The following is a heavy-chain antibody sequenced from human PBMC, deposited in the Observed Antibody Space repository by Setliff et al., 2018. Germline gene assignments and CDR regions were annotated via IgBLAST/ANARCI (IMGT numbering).Heavy chain of an antibody. V-gene: IGHV4-59*12. CDR1: GGSISPYF. CDR3: ARGSAARVGFGNWFDP. J-gene: IGHJ5*02. D-gene: IGHD6-6*01. Sequence: SETLSLTCTVSGGSISPYFWSWIRQPPGKGLEWIGILYYTGATYYNPSLKSRVTISVDTPNNQFSLKLSSVTAADTAVFYCARGSAARVGFGNWFDPWGQGTLVTVSS. CDR2: LYYTGAT.